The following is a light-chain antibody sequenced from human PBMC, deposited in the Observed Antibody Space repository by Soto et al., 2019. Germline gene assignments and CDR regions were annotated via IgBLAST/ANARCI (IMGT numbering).Light chain of an antibody. CDR1: SFNIGGNP. V-gene: IGLV1-47*02. CDR3: ASWDDSLSAVL. J-gene: IGLJ3*02. Sequence: QSVLTQPPSASGTPGQRVTISCSGGSFNIGGNPVFWYQQLSGTAPQLLIFNSNDRPSGVPDRFSGAKSGTSASLAISGLRSEDEDDYYCASWDDSLSAVLFGGGTKLTVL. CDR2: NSN.